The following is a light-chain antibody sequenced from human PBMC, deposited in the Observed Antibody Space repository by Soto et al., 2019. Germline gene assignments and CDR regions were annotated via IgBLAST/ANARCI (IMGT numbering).Light chain of an antibody. J-gene: IGKJ4*01. CDR3: QQRSNWQGAT. Sequence: EIVVTQSPATLSLSPGXRATLSCRASQSVSSYLAWYQQKPGQAPRLLIYDASNRATGIPARFSGSGSGTDFTLTISSLEPEDFAVYYCQQRSNWQGATFGGGTKVDIK. V-gene: IGKV3-11*01. CDR2: DAS. CDR1: QSVSSY.